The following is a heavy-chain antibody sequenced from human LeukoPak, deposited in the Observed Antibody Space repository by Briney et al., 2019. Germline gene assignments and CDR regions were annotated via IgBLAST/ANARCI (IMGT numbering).Heavy chain of an antibody. Sequence: PGGSPRLSCAASGFTFSSYGMHWVRQAPGKGLEWVAVVSYGGNYKFSADSVKGRFTISRDTSKNTLYLQMNSLRAEDTAVYYCAKADSSDWYNLDYWGQGTLVTVSS. J-gene: IGHJ4*02. CDR1: GFTFSSYG. CDR2: VSYGGNYK. V-gene: IGHV3-30*18. CDR3: AKADSSDWYNLDY. D-gene: IGHD6-19*01.